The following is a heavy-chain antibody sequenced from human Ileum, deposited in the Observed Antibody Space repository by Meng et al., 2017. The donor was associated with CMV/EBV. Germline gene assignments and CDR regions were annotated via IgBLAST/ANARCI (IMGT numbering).Heavy chain of an antibody. CDR1: GGSVRSTSDY. J-gene: IGHJ4*02. CDR2: IYYTGNT. D-gene: IGHD3-22*01. V-gene: IGHV4-39*07. Sequence: SETLSLTCTVSGGSVRSTSDYWGWIRQPPGKGLEWIGTIYYTGNTYYSPSLKSRVTISVDTSKNQFSLKLSSVTAADTAVYYCARGFYYDSNGVDWGQGTLVTVSS. CDR3: ARGFYYDSNGVD.